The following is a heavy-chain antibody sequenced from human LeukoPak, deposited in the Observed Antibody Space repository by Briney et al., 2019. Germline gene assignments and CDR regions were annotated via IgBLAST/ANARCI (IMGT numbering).Heavy chain of an antibody. J-gene: IGHJ6*04. V-gene: IGHV4-34*01. CDR1: GGSFSGYY. CDR2: INHSGST. CDR3: ARVRSIAARPMNYYYYYGMDV. D-gene: IGHD6-6*01. Sequence: ASETLSLTCAVYGGSFSGYYWSWIRQPPGKGLEWIGEINHSGSTNYNPSLKSRVTISVDTSKNQFSLKLSSVTAADTAVYYCARVRSIAARPMNYYYYYGMDVWGKGTTVTVSS.